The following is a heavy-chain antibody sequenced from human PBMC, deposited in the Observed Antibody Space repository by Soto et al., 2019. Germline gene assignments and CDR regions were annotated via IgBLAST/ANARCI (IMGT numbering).Heavy chain of an antibody. D-gene: IGHD3-3*01. CDR2: IIPIFGTA. CDR1: GGTFSSYA. V-gene: IGHV1-69*13. CDR3: ARDSRVQYDFWSDLMNYYYCDGMDV. Sequence: GASVKVSCKASGGTFSSYAMSWVRQAPGQGLEWMGGIIPIFGTANYAQKFQGRVTITADESTSTAYMELSSLRSEDTAVYYCARDSRVQYDFWSDLMNYYYCDGMDVCGQGTTVTVSS. J-gene: IGHJ6*02.